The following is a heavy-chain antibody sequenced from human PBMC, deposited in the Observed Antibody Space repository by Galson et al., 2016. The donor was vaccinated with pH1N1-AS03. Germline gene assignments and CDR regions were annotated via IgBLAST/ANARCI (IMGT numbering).Heavy chain of an antibody. CDR3: TLLQEHL. J-gene: IGHJ6*01. CDR2: ISWNSLNT. V-gene: IGHV3-9*01. CDR1: GFTFGDYG. Sequence: SLRLSCAASGFTFGDYGMHWVRQAPGKGLEWVSSISWNSLNTGYADSVKGRFTISRDNAKNSLYLLMNSLHQGPIGLPPGTLLQEHLWG.